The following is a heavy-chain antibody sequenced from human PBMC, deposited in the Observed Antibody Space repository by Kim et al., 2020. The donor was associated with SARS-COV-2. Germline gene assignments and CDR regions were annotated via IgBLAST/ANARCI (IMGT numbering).Heavy chain of an antibody. CDR1: GYSFTSYW. J-gene: IGHJ3*02. D-gene: IGHD3-9*01. Sequence: GESLKISCKGSGYSFTSYWIGWVRQMPGKGLEWMGIIYPGDSDTRYSPSFQGQVTISADKSISTAYLQWNSLKASDTAMYYCARVPSNYYDILTGYSDAFDIWGQGTMVTVSS. CDR2: IYPGDSDT. V-gene: IGHV5-51*01. CDR3: ARVPSNYYDILTGYSDAFDI.